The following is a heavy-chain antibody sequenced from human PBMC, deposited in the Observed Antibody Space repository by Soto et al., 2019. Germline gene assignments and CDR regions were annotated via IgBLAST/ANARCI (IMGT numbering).Heavy chain of an antibody. D-gene: IGHD3-10*01. CDR3: SSSGSYRFFDY. V-gene: IGHV2-5*01. CDR2: IYWNDDR. Sequence: SGPTLVNPTQTLTLTCTFSGFSLSTSGVGVGWIRQPPGKALEWLALIYWNDDRRYSPSLKSRLTITKDTSKNQVVLTMTNMDPVDTATYYCSSSGSYRFFDYWGQGTLVTVSS. J-gene: IGHJ4*02. CDR1: GFSLSTSGVG.